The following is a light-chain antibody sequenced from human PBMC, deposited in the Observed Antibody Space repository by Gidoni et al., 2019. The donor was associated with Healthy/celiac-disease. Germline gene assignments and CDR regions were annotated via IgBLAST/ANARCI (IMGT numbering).Light chain of an antibody. CDR1: QSVSSD. V-gene: IGKV3-11*01. J-gene: IGKJ5*01. CDR3: QQRSNWIT. CDR2: DAS. Sequence: ELVSTQSPATLSVSPGERATLSFRASQSVSSDLAWYQQKPGQAPKLLIYDASSRATGIPARFSGSGSGTDFTLTISSLEPEDFAVYYCQQRSNWITFGQGTRLEIK.